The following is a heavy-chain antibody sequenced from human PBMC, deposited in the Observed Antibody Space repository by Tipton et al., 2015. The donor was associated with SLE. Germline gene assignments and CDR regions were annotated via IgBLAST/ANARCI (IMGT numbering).Heavy chain of an antibody. CDR3: ARAYSSGWYGNWYFDL. CDR2: IKQDGSEK. V-gene: IGHV3-7*05. D-gene: IGHD6-19*01. CDR1: GFTFSSYW. Sequence: SLRLSCAASGFTFSSYWMSWVRQAPGKGLDWVANIKQDGSEKYYVDSVKGRFTISRDNAKNSLYLQMNSLRAEDTAVYYCARAYSSGWYGNWYFDLWGRGTLVTVSS. J-gene: IGHJ2*01.